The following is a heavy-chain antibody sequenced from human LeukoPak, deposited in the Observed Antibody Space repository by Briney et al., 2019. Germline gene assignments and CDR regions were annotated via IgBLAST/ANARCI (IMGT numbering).Heavy chain of an antibody. CDR3: ARVRLGDYDILTGYSPDDFDY. V-gene: IGHV1-18*01. Sequence: ASVKVSCKASGYTYTSYGISWVRQAPGQGLEWMGWISAYNGNTNYAQKLQGRVTMTTDTSTSTAYMELRSLRSDDTAVYYCARVRLGDYDILTGYSPDDFDYWGQGTLVTVSS. CDR1: GYTYTSYG. CDR2: ISAYNGNT. J-gene: IGHJ4*02. D-gene: IGHD3-9*01.